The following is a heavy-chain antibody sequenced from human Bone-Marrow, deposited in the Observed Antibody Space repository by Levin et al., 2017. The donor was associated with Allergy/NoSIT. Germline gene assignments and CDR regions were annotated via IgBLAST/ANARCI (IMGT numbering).Heavy chain of an antibody. CDR1: GFTFSSYW. J-gene: IGHJ6*02. D-gene: IGHD5-18*01. CDR3: ARDRLQLWDNYYYYYGMDG. Sequence: GGSLRLSCAASGFTFSSYWMHWVRQAPGKGLVWVSRINSDGSSTSYADSVKGRFTISRDNAKNTLYLQMNSLRAEDTAVYYCARDRLQLWDNYYYYYGMDGWGQGTTVTVSS. CDR2: INSDGSST. V-gene: IGHV3-74*01.